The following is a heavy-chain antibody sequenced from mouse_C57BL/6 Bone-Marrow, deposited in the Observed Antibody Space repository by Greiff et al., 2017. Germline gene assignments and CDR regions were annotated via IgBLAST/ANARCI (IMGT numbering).Heavy chain of an antibody. CDR1: GFNIKNTY. D-gene: IGHD1-1*01. CDR2: IVPANGNT. CDR3: ASPYYYGSIDYYAMDY. V-gene: IGHV14-3*01. Sequence: VQLQQSVAELVRPGASVKLSCTASGFNIKNTYMHWVKQRPEQGLEWIGRIVPANGNTKYAPKFQGKATITADTSSNTAYLQLSSLTSEDTAIYYSASPYYYGSIDYYAMDYWGQGTSVTVSS. J-gene: IGHJ4*01.